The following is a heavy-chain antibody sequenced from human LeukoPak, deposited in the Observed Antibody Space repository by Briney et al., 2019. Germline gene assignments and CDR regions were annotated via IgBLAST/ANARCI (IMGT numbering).Heavy chain of an antibody. Sequence: PSETLSLTCIVSGGSISSSSHYWAWIRQPPGKGLEWIGSIYYSGSTDYNPSLKSRVTISVDTSKKQFSLKLSSVTAADTAVYYCARPNFSSYYDSSGPYAFDIWGQGTMVTVSS. V-gene: IGHV4-39*07. CDR3: ARPNFSSYYDSSGPYAFDI. CDR1: GGSISSSSHY. CDR2: IYYSGST. D-gene: IGHD3-22*01. J-gene: IGHJ3*02.